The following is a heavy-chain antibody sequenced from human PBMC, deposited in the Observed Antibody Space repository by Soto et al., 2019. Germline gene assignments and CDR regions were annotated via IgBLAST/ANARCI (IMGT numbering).Heavy chain of an antibody. CDR2: IYHNGGT. CDR3: ARLDGYNSFDP. Sequence: SETLSLTCAVSGDSIGSGGYYWSWIRQPPGKGLEWIGYIYHNGGTYYNPSLQSRVTISVDRSKNHFSLKLNSVTAADTAVYYCARLDGYNSFDPWGQGTLVTVSS. J-gene: IGHJ5*02. CDR1: GDSIGSGGYY. V-gene: IGHV4-30-2*01. D-gene: IGHD2-2*03.